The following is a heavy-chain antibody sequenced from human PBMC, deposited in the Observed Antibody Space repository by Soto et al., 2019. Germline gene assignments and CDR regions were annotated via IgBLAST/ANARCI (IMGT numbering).Heavy chain of an antibody. CDR1: GFTFINAW. J-gene: IGHJ4*02. Sequence: GGSLRLSCAASGFTFINAWMNWVRQAPWKGLEWVGRIKSKTDGGTTDYAAPVKGRFTISRDDSKNTLYLQMNSLKTEDTAVYYCTTDTRSYYDSSGYLLDYWGQGTLVTVSS. V-gene: IGHV3-15*07. D-gene: IGHD3-22*01. CDR3: TTDTRSYYDSSGYLLDY. CDR2: IKSKTDGGTT.